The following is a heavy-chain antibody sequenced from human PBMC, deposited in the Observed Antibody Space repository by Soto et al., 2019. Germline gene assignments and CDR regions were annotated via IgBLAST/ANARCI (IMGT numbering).Heavy chain of an antibody. CDR3: ARGEGLEGRFAGYYYYGMDV. J-gene: IGHJ6*02. Sequence: PGGSLRLSCAASGFTFSSYDMHWVCQATGKGLEWVSAIGTAGDPYYPGSVKGRFTISRENAKNSLYLQMNSLRAGDTAVYYCARGEGLEGRFAGYYYYGMDVWGQGTTVTVSS. CDR1: GFTFSSYD. V-gene: IGHV3-13*05. D-gene: IGHD3-3*01. CDR2: IGTAGDP.